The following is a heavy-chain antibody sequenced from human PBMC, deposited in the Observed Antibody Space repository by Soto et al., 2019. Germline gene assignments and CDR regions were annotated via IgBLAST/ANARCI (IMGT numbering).Heavy chain of an antibody. V-gene: IGHV4-39*01. CDR3: VRRILGVSSSISCSDYFVY. CDR2: VSHCGST. CDR1: GGSISSSNYY. J-gene: IGHJ4*02. D-gene: IGHD2-2*01. Sequence: QLQLQESGPGLVKPSETLSLTCTVSGGSISSSNYYWGWIRHPPGKGLEWIGSVSHCGSTYHNPSLKSRVTITVATTKTQFSLKLSSASAADTAVYYCVRRILGVSSSISCSDYFVYWGQGTLVTVSS.